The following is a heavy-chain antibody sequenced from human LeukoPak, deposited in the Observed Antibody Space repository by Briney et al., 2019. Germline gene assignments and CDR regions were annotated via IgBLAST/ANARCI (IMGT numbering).Heavy chain of an antibody. J-gene: IGHJ4*02. D-gene: IGHD2-2*01. CDR1: GFTFSSYA. V-gene: IGHV3-23*01. CDR3: ASLEVPRRDIVVVPAAMG. Sequence: PGGSLRLSCAASGFTFSSYAMSWVRQAPGRGLEWVSAISGSGGSTYYADSVKGRFTISRDNSKNTLYLQMNSLRAEDTAVYYCASLEVPRRDIVVVPAAMGWGQGTLVTVSS. CDR2: ISGSGGST.